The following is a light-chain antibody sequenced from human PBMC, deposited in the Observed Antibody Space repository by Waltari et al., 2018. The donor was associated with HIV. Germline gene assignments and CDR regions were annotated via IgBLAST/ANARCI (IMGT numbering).Light chain of an antibody. V-gene: IGLV2-8*01. Sequence: QSALTQPPSASGSPGQSVTISCTGTGADVGGYNHVSWYQQHPGKAPIFLIFEVNKRPAGVPDRVSGSKSGNSASLTVSGRQAEDEADYYCVSYAGVNDRWAFGGGTKLTVL. CDR2: EVN. CDR3: VSYAGVNDRWA. CDR1: GADVGGYNH. J-gene: IGLJ3*02.